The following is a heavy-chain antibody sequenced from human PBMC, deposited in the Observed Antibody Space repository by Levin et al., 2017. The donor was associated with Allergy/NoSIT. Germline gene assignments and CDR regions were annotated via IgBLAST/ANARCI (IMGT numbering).Heavy chain of an antibody. D-gene: IGHD3-10*01. CDR3: AKDFRSYYYISGSAFDY. Sequence: GESLKISCATSGFTFSAHAMSWVRQAPGKGLEWVSRISASGDTTYYTDSVKGRFTISRDNSKNTLYLQMSSLRVEDTAVYYCAKDFRSYYYISGSAFDYWGQGTLVPVSS. CDR2: ISASGDTT. CDR1: GFTFSAHA. J-gene: IGHJ4*02. V-gene: IGHV3-23*01.